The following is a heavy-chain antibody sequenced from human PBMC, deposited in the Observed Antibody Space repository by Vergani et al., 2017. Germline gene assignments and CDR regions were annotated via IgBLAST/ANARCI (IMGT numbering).Heavy chain of an antibody. CDR2: IKQDGSEK. J-gene: IGHJ4*02. D-gene: IGHD6-6*01. CDR1: GFTFSSYW. V-gene: IGHV3-7*01. CDR3: ARDMSVGSPRIAARSGFDY. Sequence: EVQLVESGGGLVQPGGSLRLSCAASGFTFSSYWMSWVRQAPGKGLEWVANIKQDGSEKYYVDSVKGRFTISRDNAKSSLYLQMNSLRAEDTAVYYCARDMSVGSPRIAARSGFDYWGQGTLVTVSS.